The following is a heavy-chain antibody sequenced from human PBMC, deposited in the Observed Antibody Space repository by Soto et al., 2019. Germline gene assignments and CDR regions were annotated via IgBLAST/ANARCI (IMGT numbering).Heavy chain of an antibody. CDR2: INSDGSVS. CDR1: GFTFSNYW. D-gene: IGHD2-15*01. Sequence: EVQLVESGGGLVQPGGSLRLSCAASGFTFSNYWMYWVRQAPGKGLEWVSRINSDGSVSSYADSVKGRLTIFRDNVKNTLYLQMDSLRAEDTAAYFCARGDCVGGTCYSLAGSFYYYMDVWGKGTTVTVFS. V-gene: IGHV3-74*02. CDR3: ARGDCVGGTCYSLAGSFYYYMDV. J-gene: IGHJ6*03.